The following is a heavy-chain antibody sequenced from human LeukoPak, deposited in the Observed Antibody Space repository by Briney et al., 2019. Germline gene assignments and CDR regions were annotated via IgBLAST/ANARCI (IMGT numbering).Heavy chain of an antibody. V-gene: IGHV1-2*02. CDR3: ARDRIAAAGLHDAFDI. D-gene: IGHD6-13*01. J-gene: IGHJ3*02. CDR1: GYTFTGYY. Sequence: GASVKVSCKASGYTFTGYYMHWVRQAPGQGLEWMGWINPNSGGTNYAQKFQGRVTMTRDTSISTAYMELSRLRSDDTAVYYCARDRIAAAGLHDAFDIWGQGTMVTVSS. CDR2: INPNSGGT.